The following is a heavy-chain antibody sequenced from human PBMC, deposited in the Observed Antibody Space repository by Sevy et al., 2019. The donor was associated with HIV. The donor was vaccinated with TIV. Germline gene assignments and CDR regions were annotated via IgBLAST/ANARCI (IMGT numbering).Heavy chain of an antibody. V-gene: IGHV3-23*01. CDR1: GFTFSNYA. CDR3: AGGGPRGRSGGWRGLDV. Sequence: GGSLRLSCAASGFTFSNYAVAWVRQAPGKGQEWVSLISGSGGIAYYADSVKGRFTISKDHSKNTLHLQMHSLRAEDTAVYYCAGGGPRGRSGGWRGLDVWGQGTTVTVSS. D-gene: IGHD6-19*01. CDR2: ISGSGGIA. J-gene: IGHJ6*02.